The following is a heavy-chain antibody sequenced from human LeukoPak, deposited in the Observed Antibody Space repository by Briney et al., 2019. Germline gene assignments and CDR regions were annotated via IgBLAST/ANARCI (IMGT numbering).Heavy chain of an antibody. V-gene: IGHV3-23*01. J-gene: IGHJ4*02. CDR3: AKVYDSSGYYYVPFDY. D-gene: IGHD3-22*01. Sequence: PGGSLRPSCAASGFTLSSYAMSWVRQAPGKGLEWVSAISGSGSSTYYADSVKGRFTISRDNSKNTLYLHMNSLRAEDTAVYYCAKVYDSSGYYYVPFDYWGQGTLVTVSS. CDR1: GFTLSSYA. CDR2: ISGSGSST.